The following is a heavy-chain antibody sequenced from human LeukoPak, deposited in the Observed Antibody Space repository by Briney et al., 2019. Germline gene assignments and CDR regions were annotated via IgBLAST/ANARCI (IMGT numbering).Heavy chain of an antibody. CDR2: IIPILGIA. D-gene: IGHD3-22*01. V-gene: IGHV1-69*04. CDR1: GGTFSSYA. J-gene: IGHJ6*02. CDR3: ARDTVYYDSSGYYSYYYGMDV. Sequence: ASVKVSCKASGGTFSSYAISWVRQAPGQGLEWMGRIIPILGIANYAQKFQGRVTITADKSTSTAYMELSSLRSEDTAVYYCARDTVYYDSSGYYSYYYGMDVWGQGTTVTVSS.